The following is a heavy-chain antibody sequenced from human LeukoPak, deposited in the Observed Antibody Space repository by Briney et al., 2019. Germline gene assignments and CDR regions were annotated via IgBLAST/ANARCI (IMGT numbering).Heavy chain of an antibody. CDR3: ARDLIAVAGTDYYYMDV. CDR1: GGTFSSYA. Sequence: GSSVKVSCKASGGTFSSYAISWVRQAPGQGLEWMGGSIPIFGTANYAQKFQGRVTITADESTSTAYMELSSLRSEDTAVYYCARDLIAVAGTDYYYMDVWGKGTTVTISS. V-gene: IGHV1-69*01. CDR2: SIPIFGTA. D-gene: IGHD6-19*01. J-gene: IGHJ6*03.